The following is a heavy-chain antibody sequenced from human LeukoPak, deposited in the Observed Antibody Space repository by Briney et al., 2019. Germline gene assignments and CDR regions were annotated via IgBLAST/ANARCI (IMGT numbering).Heavy chain of an antibody. CDR2: IRYDGSNK. J-gene: IGHJ4*02. V-gene: IGHV3-30*02. CDR3: AKDHGDYPNYFDY. Sequence: GGSLRLSCAASGFTFSSYGMHWVRQAPGKGLEWVAFIRYDGSNKYYADSVKGRFTISRDNSKNTLYLQMNSLRAEDTAVYYCAKDHGDYPNYFDYWGQGTLVPVSS. CDR1: GFTFSSYG. D-gene: IGHD4-17*01.